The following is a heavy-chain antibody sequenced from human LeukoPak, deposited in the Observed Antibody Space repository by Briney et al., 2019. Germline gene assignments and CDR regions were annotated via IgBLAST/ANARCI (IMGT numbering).Heavy chain of an antibody. Sequence: GGSLRLSCAASGFTFSSYSMHWVRQAPGKGLEWVAVISYDGSNKFYADSVKGRFTISRDISKNTLYLQKHTLSAEHASVYYCARDTARGYFGGLLGNWGQETLVTVAS. CDR3: ARDTARGYFGGLLGN. D-gene: IGHD3-9*01. CDR2: ISYDGSNK. J-gene: IGHJ4*02. CDR1: GFTFSSYS. V-gene: IGHV3-30*04.